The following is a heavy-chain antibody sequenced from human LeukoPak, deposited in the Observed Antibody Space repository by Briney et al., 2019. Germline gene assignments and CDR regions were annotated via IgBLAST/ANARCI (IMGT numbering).Heavy chain of an antibody. V-gene: IGHV4-30-2*01. D-gene: IGHD6-19*01. J-gene: IGHJ4*02. Sequence: SETLSPTCTVSGGSISSGGYYWSWIRQPPGKGLEWIGYIYHSGSTYYNPSLKSRVTISVDRSKNQFSLKLSSVTAADTAVYYCARDSGIAVAGTGDYWGQGTLVTVSS. CDR2: IYHSGST. CDR3: ARDSGIAVAGTGDY. CDR1: GGSISSGGYY.